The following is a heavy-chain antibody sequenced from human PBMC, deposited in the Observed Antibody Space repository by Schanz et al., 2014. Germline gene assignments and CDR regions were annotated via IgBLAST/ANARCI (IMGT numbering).Heavy chain of an antibody. D-gene: IGHD1-26*01. V-gene: IGHV3-43*02. CDR1: GFTFSNYG. J-gene: IGHJ6*02. CDR2: IDRDGGHT. Sequence: EVQLVESGGGVVRPGRSLRLSCAASGFTFSNYGMHWVRQAPGKGLEWVSLIDRDGGHTYYADSVKGRFTISRDNSKNSLYLQMNSLRPEATALYYCAKDSRGSSFDMDVWGQGTTVTVSS. CDR3: AKDSRGSSFDMDV.